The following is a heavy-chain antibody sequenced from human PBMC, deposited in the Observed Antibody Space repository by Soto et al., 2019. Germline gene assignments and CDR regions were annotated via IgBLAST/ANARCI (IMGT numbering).Heavy chain of an antibody. V-gene: IGHV1-69*06. CDR1: GGTFSSYA. CDR2: IIPIFGTA. J-gene: IGHJ6*02. CDR3: ARDRGFWSGYHYYYYGMDV. Sequence: SVKDSCKASGGTFSSYAISWVRQAPGQGLEWMGGIIPIFGTANYAQKFKGRVTITADKSTSTAYMELSSRRSEDTAVYYCARDRGFWSGYHYYYYGMDVWGQGTTVTVSS. D-gene: IGHD3-3*01.